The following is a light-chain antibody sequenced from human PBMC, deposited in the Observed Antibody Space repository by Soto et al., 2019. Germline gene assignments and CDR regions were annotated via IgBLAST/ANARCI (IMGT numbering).Light chain of an antibody. J-gene: IGKJ5*01. Sequence: EIVLPQSPGTLSLSPVEKSTLSSGASQSVSSTYLAWYQQKPGQAPRLLIYGASIRATGIPDRFSGSGSETDSTLTISRLEPEDFALYYCQQYGSSAPITFGQGTRLENK. CDR3: QQYGSSAPIT. V-gene: IGKV3-20*01. CDR1: QSVSSTY. CDR2: GAS.